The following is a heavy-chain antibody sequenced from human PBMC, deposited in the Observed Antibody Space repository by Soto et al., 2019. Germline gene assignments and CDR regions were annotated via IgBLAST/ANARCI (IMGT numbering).Heavy chain of an antibody. J-gene: IGHJ5*02. CDR2: HHYTGST. D-gene: IGHD3-10*01. CDR3: ARHSYSISSCGYWSDP. CDR1: GDSVRSSNY. V-gene: IGHV4-39*01. Sequence: SETLSLTCAVSGDSVRSSNYWGWIRQHPGKGLEWIGSHHYTGSTYYNQSLRSRVTMSMDTSANQLFFKLSLVADADTAMYYCARHSYSISSCGYWSDPWGQGTPVTVSS.